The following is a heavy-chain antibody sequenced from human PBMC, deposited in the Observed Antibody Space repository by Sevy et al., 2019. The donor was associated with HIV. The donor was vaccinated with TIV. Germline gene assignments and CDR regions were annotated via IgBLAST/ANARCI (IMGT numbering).Heavy chain of an antibody. J-gene: IGHJ4*02. D-gene: IGHD2-15*01. CDR1: GYTFTSYR. Sequence: ASVKVSCEASGYTFTSYRICWVRQAPGQGLEWMGWISPFNGDTNYAQKFQGRVTMITDTSTSTAYMELRSLRSDDTAVYYCARAYCSGGSCYSLAYWGQGALVTVSS. CDR3: ARAYCSGGSCYSLAY. V-gene: IGHV1-18*01. CDR2: ISPFNGDT.